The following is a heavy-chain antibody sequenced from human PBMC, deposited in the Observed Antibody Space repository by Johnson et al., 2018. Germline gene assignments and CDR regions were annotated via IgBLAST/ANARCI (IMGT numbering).Heavy chain of an antibody. CDR3: ARGAAAAPYGYFQH. V-gene: IGHV4-59*01. J-gene: IGHJ1*01. CDR1: GGSISSYY. D-gene: IGHD6-13*01. Sequence: QVQLQESGPGLVKPTETLSLTCTVSGGSISSYYWSWIRQPPGKGLEWIGYIYYSGSTNYNPSLKSRVTISVDTSKNQFSLKLSSVTAADTAVYYCARGAAAAPYGYFQHWGQGTLVTVSS. CDR2: IYYSGST.